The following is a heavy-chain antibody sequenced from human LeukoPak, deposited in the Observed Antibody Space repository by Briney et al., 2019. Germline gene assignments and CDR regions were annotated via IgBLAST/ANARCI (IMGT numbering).Heavy chain of an antibody. V-gene: IGHV4-39*07. J-gene: IGHJ4*02. CDR1: GGSISSSSYY. CDR3: ARVRPRYFDWLTVESPFDY. D-gene: IGHD3-9*01. CDR2: IYYSGST. Sequence: PSETLSLTCTVSGGSISSSSYYWGWIRQPPGKGLEWIGSIYYSGSTYYNPSLKSRVTISVDTSKNQFSLKLSSVTAADTAVYYCARVRPRYFDWLTVESPFDYWGQGTLVTVSS.